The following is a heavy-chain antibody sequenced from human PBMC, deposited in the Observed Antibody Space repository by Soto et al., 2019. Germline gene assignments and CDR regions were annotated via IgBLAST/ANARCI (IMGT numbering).Heavy chain of an antibody. J-gene: IGHJ4*02. CDR2: ISSSGAGT. D-gene: IGHD2-8*02. Sequence: PGGSLRLSCAASGFPLSAYAISWVRQAPGKGLEWVSAISSSGAGTFYADTVKGRFTISKDSSKNTLYLQMNSLRAEDTAIYYCAKKGYCTGDACYAFDYWDQGTLVTVSS. CDR1: GFPLSAYA. V-gene: IGHV3-23*01. CDR3: AKKGYCTGDACYAFDY.